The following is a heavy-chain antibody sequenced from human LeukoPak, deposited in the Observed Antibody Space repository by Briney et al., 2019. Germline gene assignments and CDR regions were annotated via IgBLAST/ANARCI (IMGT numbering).Heavy chain of an antibody. D-gene: IGHD5-18*01. CDR3: VREARGYHYTYFDY. Sequence: GGSLRLSCTASGFTLGSHDMHWVRQIPGQGLEWVAAVSSGFHAFFADSVQGRFTVSREDARNSLYLQMNSLRAGDTAVYYCVREARGYHYTYFDYWGQGTLITVSS. CDR1: GFTLGSHD. J-gene: IGHJ4*02. V-gene: IGHV3-13*01. CDR2: VSSGFHA.